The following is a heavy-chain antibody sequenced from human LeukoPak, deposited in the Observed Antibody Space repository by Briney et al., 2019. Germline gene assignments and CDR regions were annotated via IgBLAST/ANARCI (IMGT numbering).Heavy chain of an antibody. D-gene: IGHD2-2*01. V-gene: IGHV3-7*01. CDR3: ASLAYCSSTSCYGMDV. CDR2: IKQDGSEK. J-gene: IGHJ6*02. Sequence: GGSLRLSCAASGFTFSSYWMTWVRQAPGKGLEWVANIKQDGSEKRYVDSVKGRFTISRDNAKNSLYLQMNSLRAEDTAVYYCASLAYCSSTSCYGMDVWGQGTTVTVSS. CDR1: GFTFSSYW.